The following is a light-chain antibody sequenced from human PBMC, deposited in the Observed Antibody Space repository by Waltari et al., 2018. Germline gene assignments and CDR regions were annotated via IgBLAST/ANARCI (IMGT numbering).Light chain of an antibody. CDR3: NSYSGSSSWV. CDR2: DVS. V-gene: IGLV2-14*01. Sequence: QSALTQPTSVSGSPGQSIPISCTGTRSDVGFYNSVSWYQQYPGKVPQRLIYDVSDRPSGVSSRFSGSKSGNTASLTISGLQADDEADYYCNSYSGSSSWVFGGGTKLTVL. J-gene: IGLJ3*02. CDR1: RSDVGFYNS.